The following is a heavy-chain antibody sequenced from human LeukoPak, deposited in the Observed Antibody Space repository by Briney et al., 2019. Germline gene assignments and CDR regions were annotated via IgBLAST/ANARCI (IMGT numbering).Heavy chain of an antibody. D-gene: IGHD5-24*01. CDR1: GYSFTSYW. CDR2: IYPGESDT. CDR3: ARQGRGYSPYYYYYMDV. Sequence: GESLKISCKGSGYSFTSYWIGWVRQMPGKGLEWMGIIYPGESDTRYSPSFQGQVTISADKSISTAYLQWNSLKASDTAMYYCARQGRGYSPYYYYYMDVWGKGTTVTVSS. V-gene: IGHV5-51*01. J-gene: IGHJ6*03.